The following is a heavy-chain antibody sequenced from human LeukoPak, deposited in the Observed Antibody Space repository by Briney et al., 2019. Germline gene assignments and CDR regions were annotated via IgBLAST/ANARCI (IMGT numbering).Heavy chain of an antibody. J-gene: IGHJ4*02. CDR1: GFTFSNNA. V-gene: IGHV3-23*01. Sequence: GGSLRLSCVASGFTFSNNAMHWVRQAPGKGLGWVSAISIRGVSTYNADSVRGRFTISRDNSKNTVFLQMSSLRAEDTALYYCARDPNGSGWGLFDFWGQGTLVTVSS. CDR2: ISIRGVST. D-gene: IGHD6-19*01. CDR3: ARDPNGSGWGLFDF.